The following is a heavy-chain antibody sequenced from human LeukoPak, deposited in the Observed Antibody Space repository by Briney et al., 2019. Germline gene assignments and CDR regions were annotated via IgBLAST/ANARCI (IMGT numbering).Heavy chain of an antibody. V-gene: IGHV1-46*01. Sequence: ASVKVSCKASGYTFTGYYMHWVRQAPGQGLEWMGIINPSGGSTSYAQKFQGRVTMTRDMSTSTVYMELSSLRSEDTAVYYCAREGVKIQLWSGYYYYMDVWGKGTTVTVSS. CDR3: AREGVKIQLWSGYYYYMDV. D-gene: IGHD5-18*01. CDR1: GYTFTGYY. J-gene: IGHJ6*03. CDR2: INPSGGST.